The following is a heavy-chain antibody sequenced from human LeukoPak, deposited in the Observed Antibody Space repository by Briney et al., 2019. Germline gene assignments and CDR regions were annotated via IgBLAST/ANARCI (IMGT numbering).Heavy chain of an antibody. CDR2: LGVSVSGYGGST. CDR1: GFTFDDYA. CDR3: AKKEIAVAGVIDY. Sequence: GGSLRLSCAASGFTFDDYAMHWVRQAPGKGLEWVSALGVSVSGYGGSTYYADSVKGRFTISRDNSKNTLYLQMNSLRAEDTAVYYCAKKEIAVAGVIDYWGQGTLVTVSS. D-gene: IGHD6-19*01. J-gene: IGHJ4*02. V-gene: IGHV3-23*01.